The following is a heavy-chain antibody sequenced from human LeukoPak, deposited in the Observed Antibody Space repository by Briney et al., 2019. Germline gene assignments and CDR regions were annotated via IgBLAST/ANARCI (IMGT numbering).Heavy chain of an antibody. D-gene: IGHD5-18*01. CDR3: ARGSDTAMVLFYYFDY. Sequence: GGSLRLSCAASGSTFSSYTMNWVRQAPGKGLEWVSSISSSSSYIYYADSVKGRFTISRDNAKNSLYLQMNTLRAEDTAVYYCARGSDTAMVLFYYFDYWGQGTLVTVSS. CDR2: ISSSSSYI. CDR1: GSTFSSYT. V-gene: IGHV3-21*01. J-gene: IGHJ4*02.